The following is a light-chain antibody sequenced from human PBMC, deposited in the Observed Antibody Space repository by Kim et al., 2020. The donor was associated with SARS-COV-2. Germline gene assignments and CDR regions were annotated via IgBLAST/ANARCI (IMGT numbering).Light chain of an antibody. CDR2: GKN. CDR3: HSRDSSDNHL. CDR1: SLRRYY. J-gene: IGLJ3*02. Sequence: SSELTQDPAVSVALGQTVRITCQGDSLRRYYASWYQQKSGQAPVLVIYGKNNRPSGIPDRVSGSSSGNTASLTITGAQAEEEADYYCHSRDSSDNHLFGG. V-gene: IGLV3-19*01.